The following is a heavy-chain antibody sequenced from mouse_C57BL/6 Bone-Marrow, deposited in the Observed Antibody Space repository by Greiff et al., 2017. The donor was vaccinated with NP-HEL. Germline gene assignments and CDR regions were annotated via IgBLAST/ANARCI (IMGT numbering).Heavy chain of an antibody. D-gene: IGHD1-1*01. J-gene: IGHJ1*03. Sequence: EVQVVESGGGLVKPGGSLKLSCAASGFTFSDYGMHWVRQAPEKGLKWVAYISSGSSTIYYADTVKGRFTISRDNAKNTLFLQMTSLRSEDTAMYYCARGIYYGRSYWYCDVWGTGTTVTVSS. V-gene: IGHV5-17*01. CDR1: GFTFSDYG. CDR2: ISSGSSTI. CDR3: ARGIYYGRSYWYCDV.